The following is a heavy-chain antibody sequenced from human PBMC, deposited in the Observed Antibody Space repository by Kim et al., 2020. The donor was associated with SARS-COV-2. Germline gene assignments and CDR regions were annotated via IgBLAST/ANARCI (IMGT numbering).Heavy chain of an antibody. CDR1: GYTFTSYA. D-gene: IGHD3-22*01. J-gene: IGHJ5*02. Sequence: ASVKVSCKASGYTFTSYAMHWVRQAPGQRLEWMGWINAGNGNTKYSQKFQGRVTITRDTSASTAYMELSSLRSEDTAVYYCARDATYYYDSSGYRFVRPEGNWFDPWGQGTLVTVSS. CDR3: ARDATYYYDSSGYRFVRPEGNWFDP. CDR2: INAGNGNT. V-gene: IGHV1-3*01.